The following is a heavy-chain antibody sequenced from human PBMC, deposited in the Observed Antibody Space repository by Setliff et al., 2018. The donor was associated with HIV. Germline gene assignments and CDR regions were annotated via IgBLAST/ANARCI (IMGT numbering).Heavy chain of an antibody. V-gene: IGHV4-39*07. CDR3: ARDISSWSLRRGGTKKYSYYGMDV. J-gene: IGHJ6*02. CDR2: VSSGGST. Sequence: PSETLSLTCSVSGDSLSSATYYWGWIRQPPGKGLEWIGSVSSGGSTLYNPSLKSRVTISVDTSTNHFSLRLRSVTAADTAVYYCARDISSWSLRRGGTKKYSYYGMDVWGQGTTVTVSS. CDR1: GDSLSSATYY. D-gene: IGHD6-13*01.